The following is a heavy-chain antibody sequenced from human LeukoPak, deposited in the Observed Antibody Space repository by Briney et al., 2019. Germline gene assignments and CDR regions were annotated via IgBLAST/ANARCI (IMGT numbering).Heavy chain of an antibody. CDR3: AKADSSGYYYDI. D-gene: IGHD3-22*01. Sequence: PGGSLRLSCAASGFTFSSYAMHWVRQAPGKGLEWVAVISYDGSNKYYADSVKGRFTISRDNSKNTLYLQMNSLRTEDTAVYYCAKADSSGYYYDIWGQGTMVTVSS. V-gene: IGHV3-30-3*01. J-gene: IGHJ3*02. CDR1: GFTFSSYA. CDR2: ISYDGSNK.